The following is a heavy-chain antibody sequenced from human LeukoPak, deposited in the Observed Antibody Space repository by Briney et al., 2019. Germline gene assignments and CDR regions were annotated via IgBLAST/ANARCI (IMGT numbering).Heavy chain of an antibody. Sequence: ASVKVSCKASGYTFTSYGISWVRQAPGQGLEWMGWISAYNGNTNYAQKLQGRVTMTTDTSTSTAYMELRSLRSDDTAVYYCARVNGATWFGEEGSYYYGMDVWGQGTTVTVSS. J-gene: IGHJ6*02. CDR2: ISAYNGNT. D-gene: IGHD3-10*01. CDR3: ARVNGATWFGEEGSYYYGMDV. CDR1: GYTFTSYG. V-gene: IGHV1-18*01.